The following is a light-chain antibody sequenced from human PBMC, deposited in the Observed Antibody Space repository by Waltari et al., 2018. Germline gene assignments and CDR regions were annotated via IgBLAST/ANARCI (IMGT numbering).Light chain of an antibody. CDR1: QSISSY. CDR2: AAP. V-gene: IGKV1-39*01. J-gene: IGKJ3*01. Sequence: DIQMTQSPSSLSASVGDRVTITCRASQSISSYLNWYQQKPGKPPKLLIYAAPSLQSGVPSRFSGSGSGTDFTLTISSLQPEDFATYYCQQSYSTPFTFGPGTKVDIK. CDR3: QQSYSTPFT.